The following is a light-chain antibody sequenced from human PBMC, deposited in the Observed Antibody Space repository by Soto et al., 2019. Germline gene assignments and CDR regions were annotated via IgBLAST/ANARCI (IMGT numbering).Light chain of an antibody. V-gene: IGKV1-5*01. CDR2: DAS. Sequence: DIQMTQSPSTLSASVGDRVTITCRASQSISSWLAWYQQKPGKAPKLLIYDASSLESGVPSRLSGSGSGTEFSLTISSLQPDDFATYYCQQYNSYLTFGGGTKVEIK. J-gene: IGKJ4*01. CDR3: QQYNSYLT. CDR1: QSISSW.